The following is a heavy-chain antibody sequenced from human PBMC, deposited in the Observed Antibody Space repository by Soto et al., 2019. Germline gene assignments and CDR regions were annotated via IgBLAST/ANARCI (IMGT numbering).Heavy chain of an antibody. J-gene: IGHJ4*02. CDR2: IYWDDDK. D-gene: IGHD6-19*01. Sequence: SGPTMVNPTQTLTLTCTFSGFSLSTSGVGVGWIRQPPGKALEWLALIYWDDDKRYSPSLKSRLTITKDTSKNQVVLTMTNMDPVDTATYYCARLYSSGWYGPGRYWGQGTLVTVSS. CDR1: GFSLSTSGVG. V-gene: IGHV2-5*02. CDR3: ARLYSSGWYGPGRY.